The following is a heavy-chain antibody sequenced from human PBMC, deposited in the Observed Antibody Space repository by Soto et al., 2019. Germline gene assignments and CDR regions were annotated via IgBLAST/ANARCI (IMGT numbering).Heavy chain of an antibody. D-gene: IGHD4-4*01. CDR3: ARGGIVAVPAALSSYDDYTHYRFDS. V-gene: IGHV1-69*01. CDR2: IIPMFAAT. J-gene: IGHJ4*02. CDR1: GGSFSDSA. Sequence: QVQLAQSGAEVRSPGSSVKVSCRASGGSFSDSAFSWLRQAPGQGLEWVGGIIPMFAATKYAQAFQGRVTITADASTRTVYFALSSLTSDDSAVYFCARGGIVAVPAALSSYDDYTHYRFDSWGQGTRVSVS.